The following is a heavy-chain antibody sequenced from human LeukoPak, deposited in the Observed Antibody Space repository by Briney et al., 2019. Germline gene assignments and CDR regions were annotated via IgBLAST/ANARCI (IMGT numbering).Heavy chain of an antibody. CDR2: IYYSGYT. D-gene: IGHD1-26*01. CDR3: ATQSGSYYGLDY. J-gene: IGHJ4*02. Sequence: SETLSLTCTVSGGSISSSSYYWGWIRQPPGKGLEWIGSIYYSGYTNYNPSLKSRVTISVDTSKNQFSLKLSSVTAADTAVYYCATQSGSYYGLDYWGQGTLVTVSS. CDR1: GGSISSSSYY. V-gene: IGHV4-39*07.